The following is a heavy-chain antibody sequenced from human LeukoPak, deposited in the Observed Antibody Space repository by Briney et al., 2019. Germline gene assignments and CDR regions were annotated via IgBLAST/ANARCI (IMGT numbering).Heavy chain of an antibody. V-gene: IGHV4-59*01. CDR2: IYYSGTT. D-gene: IGHD4-17*01. CDR3: PRGGDYLFDY. J-gene: IGHJ4*02. CDR1: GGSISSYY. Sequence: PSETLSLTCTVSGGSISSYYWSWIRQPPGKGLECVGYIYYSGTTNYNPSLKSRVTISVDTSKNQFSLKLRSVTAADTAVYYCPRGGDYLFDYWGRGTMVTVSS.